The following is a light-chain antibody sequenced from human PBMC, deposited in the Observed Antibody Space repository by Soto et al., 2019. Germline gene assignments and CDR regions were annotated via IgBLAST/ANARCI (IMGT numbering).Light chain of an antibody. CDR2: AAS. V-gene: IGKV1-39*01. CDR3: QQYNTYST. CDR1: QSISSN. J-gene: IGKJ5*01. Sequence: DIQMTQSPSSLSASVGDRVTITCRASQSISSNLNWYQQKPGKAPKLLIYAASNLQSGVPSTFSGSGSGTEFTLTISSLQPDDFATYYCQQYNTYSTFGQGTRLEIK.